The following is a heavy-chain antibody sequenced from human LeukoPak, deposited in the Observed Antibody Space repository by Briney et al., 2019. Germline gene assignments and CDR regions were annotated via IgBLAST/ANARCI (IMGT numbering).Heavy chain of an antibody. CDR1: GGSISSYY. CDR2: NYYSGST. CDR3: ARRDYDYVWGTYRRYRPFDY. D-gene: IGHD3-16*02. V-gene: IGHV4-59*01. J-gene: IGHJ4*02. Sequence: SQTLSLTCTVSGGSISSYYWSWIRQPPGKGLEWVGCNYYSGSTNYNPSLKSRVTISVDTSKNQFSLKLSSVTAADTAVYYCARRDYDYVWGTYRRYRPFDYWGQGTLVTVSS.